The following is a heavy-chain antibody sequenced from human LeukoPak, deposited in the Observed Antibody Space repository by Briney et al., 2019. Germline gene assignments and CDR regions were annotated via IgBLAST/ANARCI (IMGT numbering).Heavy chain of an antibody. CDR3: AKRGVVIRVILVGFHKEAYYFDS. D-gene: IGHD3-22*01. J-gene: IGHJ4*02. CDR1: GITLSNYG. Sequence: GGSLRLSCAVSGITLSNYGMSWVRQAPGKGLEWVAGISDSGGRTNYADSVKGRFTISRDNPKNTLYLQMNSLRAENTAVYFCAKRGVVIRVILVGFHKEAYYFDSWGQGALVTVSS. CDR2: ISDSGGRT. V-gene: IGHV3-23*01.